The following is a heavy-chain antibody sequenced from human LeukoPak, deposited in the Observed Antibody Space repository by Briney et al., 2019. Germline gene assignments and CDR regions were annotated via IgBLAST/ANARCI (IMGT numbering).Heavy chain of an antibody. CDR1: GFTFSSNW. Sequence: GGSLRLSRAASGFTFSSNWMHWVRQAPGKGLVWVSRINEDGSTTNYADSVKGRSTIFRDNAKNTLYLQMNSLRAEDTAVYYCVRDLGGRSGHWGQGTLVTVSS. CDR2: INEDGSTT. V-gene: IGHV3-74*01. D-gene: IGHD1-26*01. CDR3: VRDLGGRSGH. J-gene: IGHJ4*02.